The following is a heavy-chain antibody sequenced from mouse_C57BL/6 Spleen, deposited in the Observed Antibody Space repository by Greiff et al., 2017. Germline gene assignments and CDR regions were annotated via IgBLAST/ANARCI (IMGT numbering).Heavy chain of an antibody. V-gene: IGHV14-2*01. CDR3: ARGSIAAVLARGDAMDY. Sequence: EVQLQESGAELVKPGASVKLSCTASGFNIKDYYMHWVKQRTEQGLEWIGRIDPEDGETKYAPKFKGKATLTADTSSNTASLQLSSLTSEDTAVCCCARGSIAAVLARGDAMDYWGQGTSVTVSS. J-gene: IGHJ4*01. CDR2: IDPEDGET. CDR1: GFNIKDYY. D-gene: IGHD1-1*01.